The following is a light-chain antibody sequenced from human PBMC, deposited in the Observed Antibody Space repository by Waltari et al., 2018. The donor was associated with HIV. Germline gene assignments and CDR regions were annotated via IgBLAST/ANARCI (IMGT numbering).Light chain of an antibody. V-gene: IGLV6-57*01. CDR1: RGRIASNF. CDR2: ADG. CDR3: QSDDTSNHWM. Sequence: FMLTKPHSVPESPGKPITISCPRSRGRIASNFVTWYQQPPVSSPNTLIYADGQTPSGVAVRFSGSIDTSSNSASLTISGLKTEDEADYYCQSDDTSNHWMFGGGTKLTVL. J-gene: IGLJ3*02.